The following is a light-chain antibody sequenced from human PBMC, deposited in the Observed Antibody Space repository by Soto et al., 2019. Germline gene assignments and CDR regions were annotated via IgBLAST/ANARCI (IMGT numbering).Light chain of an antibody. Sequence: DIQMTQSPSTLSASVGDRVTIACQANQTITRWLAWYQQKPGKAPKLLIFDASTLESGVPSRFSGSGYGTEFTLTISSLQPEDFATYYCQQYHTFWTFGQGTTVEVK. V-gene: IGKV1-5*01. CDR3: QQYHTFWT. J-gene: IGKJ1*01. CDR1: QTITRW. CDR2: DAS.